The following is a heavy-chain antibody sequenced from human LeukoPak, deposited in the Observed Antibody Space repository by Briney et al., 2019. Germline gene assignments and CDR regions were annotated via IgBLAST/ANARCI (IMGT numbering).Heavy chain of an antibody. D-gene: IGHD2-2*01. V-gene: IGHV4-34*01. CDR3: ARQGGGAAASTNAFDI. Sequence: SETLSLTCAVYGGSFSGYYWSWIRQPPGKGLEWIGEINHSGSTNYNPSLKSRVTISVDTSKNQFSLKLSSVTAADTAVYYCARQGGGAAASTNAFDIWGQGTMVTVSS. CDR2: INHSGST. CDR1: GGSFSGYY. J-gene: IGHJ3*02.